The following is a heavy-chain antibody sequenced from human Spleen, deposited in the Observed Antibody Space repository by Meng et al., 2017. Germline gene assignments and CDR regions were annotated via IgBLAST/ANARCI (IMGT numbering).Heavy chain of an antibody. CDR1: GGSFSGYY. J-gene: IGHJ4*02. V-gene: IGHV4-34*01. D-gene: IGHD6-13*01. Sequence: SETLSLTCAVYGGSFSGYYWGWIRQPPGKRREWIGGIQHSGNPYYNPSLQSRVSVSVDTSENQFSLRLSSVSAADTALYYCARSVMAPGRADLYYFDYWGQGTLVTVSS. CDR3: ARSVMAPGRADLYYFDY. CDR2: IQHSGNP.